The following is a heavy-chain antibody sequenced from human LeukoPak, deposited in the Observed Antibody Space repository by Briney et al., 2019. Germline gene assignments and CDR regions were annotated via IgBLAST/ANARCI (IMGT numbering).Heavy chain of an antibody. V-gene: IGHV4-34*01. D-gene: IGHD2-8*01. Sequence: PSETLSLTCAVYGGSFSGYYWSWIRQPPGKGLEWIGEINHSGSTNYNPSLKSRVTISVDTSKNQFSLKLSSVTAADTAVYYCARATHEKGYCTNGVCYRPRGKWLVLYYFDYWGQGTLVTVSS. CDR1: GGSFSGYY. CDR2: INHSGST. J-gene: IGHJ4*02. CDR3: ARATHEKGYCTNGVCYRPRGKWLVLYYFDY.